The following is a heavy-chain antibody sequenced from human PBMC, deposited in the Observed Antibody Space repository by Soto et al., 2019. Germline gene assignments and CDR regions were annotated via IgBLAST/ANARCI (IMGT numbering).Heavy chain of an antibody. CDR2: ISNSGRTL. Sequence: QVQLVESGGGLVKPGGSLRLSYAASGFTFSDYYMSWIRQAPGKGLEWVSYISNSGRTLYYADSMKGRLTISRDNAKNSLFLQMNSLRSEDTAVYYCARDLVAVSGGVYSSSSGGYFFDFWGQGTLVTVSS. V-gene: IGHV3-11*01. D-gene: IGHD6-6*01. CDR1: GFTFSDYY. CDR3: ARDLVAVSGGVYSSSSGGYFFDF. J-gene: IGHJ4*02.